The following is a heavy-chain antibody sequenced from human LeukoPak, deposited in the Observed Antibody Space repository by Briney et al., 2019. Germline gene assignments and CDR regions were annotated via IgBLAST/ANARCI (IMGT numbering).Heavy chain of an antibody. Sequence: TSGLTCGRYAISWVRQAPGKGMEWVAVISYDGSNKYYADSVKGRFTISRDNSRNTLYLQMNSLRAEDTAVYYCARDRSQVPADLYYYYYGMDVWGKGTTVTVSS. J-gene: IGHJ6*04. V-gene: IGHV3-30*04. D-gene: IGHD2-2*01. CDR2: ISYDGSNK. CDR1: GLTCGRYA. CDR3: ARDRSQVPADLYYYYYGMDV.